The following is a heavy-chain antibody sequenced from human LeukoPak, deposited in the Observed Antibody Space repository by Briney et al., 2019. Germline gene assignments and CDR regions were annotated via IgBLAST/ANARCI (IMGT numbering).Heavy chain of an antibody. CDR2: IYYSGST. D-gene: IGHD5-18*01. CDR3: AGRVGYNYAYDY. J-gene: IGHJ4*02. Sequence: SETLSLTCTVSGGSIIGYYWSWIRQPPGKGLEWIGYIYYSGSTNYNPSLKSRLTISVDTSKNQFSLKLSSVTAADTAVYYCAGRVGYNYAYDYWGQGTLVTVSS. CDR1: GGSIIGYY. V-gene: IGHV4-59*01.